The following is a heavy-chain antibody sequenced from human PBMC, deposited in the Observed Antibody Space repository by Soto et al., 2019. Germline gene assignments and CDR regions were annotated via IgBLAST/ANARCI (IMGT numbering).Heavy chain of an antibody. CDR2: IWYDGSNK. J-gene: IGHJ4*02. Sequence: GGSLRLSCAASGFTFSSYGMHWVRQAPGKGLEWVAVIWYDGSNKYYADSVKGRFTISRDNSKNTLYLQMNSLRAEDTAVYYCARDMDILTGYFDFWGQGTRVTVSS. V-gene: IGHV3-33*01. CDR1: GFTFSSYG. CDR3: ARDMDILTGYFDF. D-gene: IGHD3-9*01.